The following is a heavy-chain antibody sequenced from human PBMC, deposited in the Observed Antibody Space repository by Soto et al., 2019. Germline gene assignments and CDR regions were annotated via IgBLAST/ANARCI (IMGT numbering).Heavy chain of an antibody. CDR3: ARXIRTHPRLWGEENWFDP. CDR1: GGSISSSNW. D-gene: IGHD3-16*01. J-gene: IGHJ5*02. CDR2: IYHSGST. Sequence: PSETLSLTCAVSGGSISSSNWWSWVRQPPGKGLEWIGEIYHSGSTNYNPSLKSRVTISVDKSKNQFSLKLSSVTAADTAVYYCARXIRTHPRLWGEENWFDPWGQGTLVTVSS. V-gene: IGHV4-4*02.